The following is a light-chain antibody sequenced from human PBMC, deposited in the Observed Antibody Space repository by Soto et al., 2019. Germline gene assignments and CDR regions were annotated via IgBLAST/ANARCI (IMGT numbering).Light chain of an antibody. V-gene: IGLV2-14*01. J-gene: IGLJ2*01. CDR2: EVS. Sequence: QSALTQPASVSGSPGQSITISCTGTSSDVGGYNYVSWYQQHPGKAPKLMIHEVSNRPSGISNRFSSSKSGNTASLTISGLQAEDEADYYCSSYTSSSTPVVFGGGTKLTVL. CDR1: SSDVGGYNY. CDR3: SSYTSSSTPVV.